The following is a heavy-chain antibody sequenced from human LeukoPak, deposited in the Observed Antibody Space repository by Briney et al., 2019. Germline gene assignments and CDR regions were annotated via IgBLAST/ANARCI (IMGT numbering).Heavy chain of an antibody. Sequence: SETLSLTCTVSGGSINSYYWSWIRQPPGKGLEWIGTIYYTGSTYYKPSLKSRVTISVDTSKNQFSLKLTSVTAADTAVYYCAAAGWDYYDSSGFSLDYWGQGTLVTVSS. V-gene: IGHV4-59*04. CDR1: GGSINSYY. D-gene: IGHD3-22*01. CDR2: IYYTGST. J-gene: IGHJ4*02. CDR3: AAAGWDYYDSSGFSLDY.